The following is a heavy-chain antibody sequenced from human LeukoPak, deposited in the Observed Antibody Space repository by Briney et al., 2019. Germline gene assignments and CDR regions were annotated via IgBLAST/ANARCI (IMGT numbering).Heavy chain of an antibody. J-gene: IGHJ6*02. Sequence: GESLKISCKGSGYSFTSYWIGWVRQMPGKGLEWMGIIYPGDSDTRYSPSLQGQVTISADKSISTAYLQWSSLKASDTAMYYCARVGSIADYYYGMDVWGQGTTVTVSS. D-gene: IGHD6-13*01. CDR1: GYSFTSYW. V-gene: IGHV5-51*01. CDR2: IYPGDSDT. CDR3: ARVGSIADYYYGMDV.